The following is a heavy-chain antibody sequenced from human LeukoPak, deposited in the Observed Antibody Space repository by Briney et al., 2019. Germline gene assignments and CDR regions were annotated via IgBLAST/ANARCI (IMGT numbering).Heavy chain of an antibody. J-gene: IGHJ4*02. D-gene: IGHD2-2*01. CDR1: GYTFTSYY. CDR3: SGYCSSTSCYGFDY. V-gene: IGHV1-69*13. CDR2: IIPIFGTA. Sequence: ASVKVSCKASGYTFTSYYMHWVRQAPGQGLEWMGGIIPIFGTANYAQKFQGRVTITADESTSTAYMELSSLRSEDTAVYYCSGYCSSTSCYGFDYWGQGTLVTVSS.